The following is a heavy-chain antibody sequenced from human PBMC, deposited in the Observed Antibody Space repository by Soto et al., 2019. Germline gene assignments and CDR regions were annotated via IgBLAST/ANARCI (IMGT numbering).Heavy chain of an antibody. CDR2: IYYSGTT. Sequence: SETLSLTCTVSGDSISSDDYYWSWIRQPPGKVLEWIGHIYYSGTTYYNPSLKSRLAISIDTSKNQFSLKLSSVTAADTAVYFCAREGGESSDGLYYFDSWGQGSLVTVS. CDR1: GDSISSDDYY. V-gene: IGHV4-30-4*01. CDR3: AREGGESSDGLYYFDS. J-gene: IGHJ4*02. D-gene: IGHD3-16*01.